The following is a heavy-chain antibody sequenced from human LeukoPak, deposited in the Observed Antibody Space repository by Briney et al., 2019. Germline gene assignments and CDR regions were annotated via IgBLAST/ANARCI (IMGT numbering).Heavy chain of an antibody. Sequence: ASVKVSCKASGGTFSSCAISWVRQATGQGLEWMGWMNTNSGNTGYSQNFQGRVTMTRDTSISTAYMELSSLMSEDTAVYYCARGLPKAVFGMVIEDWGQGTLVTVSS. J-gene: IGHJ1*01. CDR2: MNTNSGNT. D-gene: IGHD3-3*01. CDR1: GGTFSSCA. CDR3: ARGLPKAVFGMVIED. V-gene: IGHV1-8*02.